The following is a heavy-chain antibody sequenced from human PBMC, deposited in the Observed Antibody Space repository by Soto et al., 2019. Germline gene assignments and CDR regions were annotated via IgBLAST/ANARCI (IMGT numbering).Heavy chain of an antibody. CDR2: IVVGSGNP. CDR1: GFTFTSSA. Sequence: ASVKVSCKASGFTFTSSAVQWVRQARGQRLEWIGWIVVGSGNPNYAQKFQERVTITRDTSTSTAYMELSSLGSEDTAVYYCAADSGSYWGAFDIWGQGTMVTVSS. V-gene: IGHV1-58*01. CDR3: AADSGSYWGAFDI. J-gene: IGHJ3*02. D-gene: IGHD1-26*01.